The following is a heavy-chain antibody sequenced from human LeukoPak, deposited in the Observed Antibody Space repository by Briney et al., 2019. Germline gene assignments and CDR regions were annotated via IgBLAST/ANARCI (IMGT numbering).Heavy chain of an antibody. Sequence: GSLRLSCAASGFTFSSFGMHWVRQAPGQGLEWVAFILYDGTNKYYADSVKGRFTVSRDNSKNTLSLQMNSLRAEDTAVYYCASSDWRGGLDYWGQGTLVTVSS. CDR3: ASSDWRGGLDY. CDR1: GFTFSSFG. D-gene: IGHD2-21*02. J-gene: IGHJ4*02. V-gene: IGHV3-30*02. CDR2: ILYDGTNK.